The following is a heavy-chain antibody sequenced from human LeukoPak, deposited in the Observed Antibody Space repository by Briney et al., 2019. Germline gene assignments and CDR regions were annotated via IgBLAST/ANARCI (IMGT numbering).Heavy chain of an antibody. D-gene: IGHD6-19*01. V-gene: IGHV3-23*01. J-gene: IGHJ4*02. Sequence: PGGSLRLSCAASGFTFSKYCMNWVRQAPGKGLEWVSTFTYSGVNTYYADSVRGRFTISRDNSKNTLYLQLNSLRAEDTALYYCAKGPHSSGWHYFDYWGQGTLVTVSS. CDR1: GFTFSKYC. CDR3: AKGPHSSGWHYFDY. CDR2: FTYSGVNT.